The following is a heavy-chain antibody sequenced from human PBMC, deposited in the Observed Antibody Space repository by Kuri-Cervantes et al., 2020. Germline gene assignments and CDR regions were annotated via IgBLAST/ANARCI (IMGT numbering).Heavy chain of an antibody. CDR1: GYTFSRYD. CDR3: ATECSGGSCHWTPDAFDI. V-gene: IGHV1-8*01. D-gene: IGHD2-15*01. J-gene: IGHJ3*02. Sequence: ASVKVSCKASGYTFSRYDINWVRQATGQGLEWMGWMNPNSGNTGYAQKFQGRVTMTRDTSTSTFYMELSSLRSEDTAVYYCATECSGGSCHWTPDAFDIWGQGTMVTVSS. CDR2: MNPNSGNT.